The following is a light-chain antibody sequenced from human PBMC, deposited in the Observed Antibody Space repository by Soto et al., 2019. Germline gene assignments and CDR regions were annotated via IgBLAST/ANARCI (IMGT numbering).Light chain of an antibody. CDR3: AAWDDSLSGVL. J-gene: IGLJ2*01. V-gene: IGLV1-47*01. Sequence: QSVLTQPPSAPGAPGPGAALGGSGRGSNIGSNYVYWNQQLPGPAPKLLIYRNHQRPSGVPDRFSGSKSGTSASLAISGLRSEDEADFYCAAWDDSLSGVLFGGGTQLTVL. CDR1: GSNIGSNY. CDR2: RNH.